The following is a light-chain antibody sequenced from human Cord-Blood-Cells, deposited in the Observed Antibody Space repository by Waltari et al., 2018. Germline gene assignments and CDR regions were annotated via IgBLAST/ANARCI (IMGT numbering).Light chain of an antibody. J-gene: IGLJ2*01. CDR1: SSNTGAGYA. Sequence: QSVLTQPPSVSGAPGQRVTIPCTGSSSNTGAGYAVTWYQQLPGTAPKLLIYGNSNRPSGVPDRFSGSKSGTSASLAITGLQAEDEADYYCQSYDSSLSGVVFGGGTKLTVL. V-gene: IGLV1-40*01. CDR2: GNS. CDR3: QSYDSSLSGVV.